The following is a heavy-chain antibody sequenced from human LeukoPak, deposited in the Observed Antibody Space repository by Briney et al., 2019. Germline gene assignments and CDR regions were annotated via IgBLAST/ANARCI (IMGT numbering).Heavy chain of an antibody. V-gene: IGHV3-21*01. Sequence: GGSLRLSCAASGFTLSSYTMNWVRQAPGKGLEWISSISPTGNSVYYADSLKGRSTISRDAAKNSLYLQMSSLRADDTAMYYCARDFMGESGYAGYWGQGTLVTVSS. CDR2: ISPTGNSV. CDR3: ARDFMGESGYAGY. D-gene: IGHD5-12*01. CDR1: GFTLSSYT. J-gene: IGHJ4*02.